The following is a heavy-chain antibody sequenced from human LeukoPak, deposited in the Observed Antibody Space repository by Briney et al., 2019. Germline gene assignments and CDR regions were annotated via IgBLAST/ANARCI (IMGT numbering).Heavy chain of an antibody. J-gene: IGHJ3*02. V-gene: IGHV3-30*18. CDR2: ISYDGSNK. CDR3: AKLAVAGNNAFDI. CDR1: GFTFSSYG. D-gene: IGHD6-19*01. Sequence: GGSLRLSCAASGFTFSSYGMHWVRQAPGKGLEWVAVISYDGSNKYYADSVKGRFTISIDNSKNTLYLQMNSLRAEDTAVYYCAKLAVAGNNAFDIWGQGTMVTVSS.